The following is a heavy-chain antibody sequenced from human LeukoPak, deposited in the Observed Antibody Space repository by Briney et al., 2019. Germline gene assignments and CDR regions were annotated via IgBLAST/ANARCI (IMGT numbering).Heavy chain of an antibody. V-gene: IGHV1-2*02. CDR3: ARGPNWNDVGYFDY. CDR1: GYTFTGYY. J-gene: IGHJ4*02. CDR2: INPNSGGT. Sequence: ASVKVSCKASGYTFTGYYMHWVRQAPGQGLEWMGWINPNSGGTNYAQKFQGRLTMTRDTSISTAYMELSRLRSDDTAVYYCARGPNWNDVGYFDYWGQGTLVSVSS. D-gene: IGHD1-1*01.